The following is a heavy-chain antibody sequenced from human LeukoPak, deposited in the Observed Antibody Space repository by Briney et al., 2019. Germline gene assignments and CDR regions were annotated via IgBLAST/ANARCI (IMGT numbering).Heavy chain of an antibody. J-gene: IGHJ3*02. CDR3: ARTLKWFGQQDDAFDI. CDR2: MNPNSGNT. Sequence: GASVKVSCKASGYTFTSYDINWVRQATGQGLEWMGWMNPNSGNTGYAQKFQGRVTMTRNTSISTAYMELSSLRSDDTAVYYCARTLKWFGQQDDAFDIWGQGTMVTVSS. V-gene: IGHV1-8*01. CDR1: GYTFTSYD. D-gene: IGHD3-10*01.